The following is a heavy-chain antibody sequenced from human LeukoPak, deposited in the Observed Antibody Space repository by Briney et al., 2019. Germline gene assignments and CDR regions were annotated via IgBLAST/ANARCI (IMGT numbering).Heavy chain of an antibody. Sequence: ASVKVSCKASGYTFTVYYIHWVRQAPGQGLEWMGRINPNSGGTNYAQMFQGRVTMTRDTSISTAHIELSRLSSDDTAVYYCARDGKETADRNTALDYWGQGSLVTVSS. CDR3: ARDGKETADRNTALDY. J-gene: IGHJ4*02. V-gene: IGHV1-2*06. CDR2: INPNSGGT. D-gene: IGHD2-21*02. CDR1: GYTFTVYY.